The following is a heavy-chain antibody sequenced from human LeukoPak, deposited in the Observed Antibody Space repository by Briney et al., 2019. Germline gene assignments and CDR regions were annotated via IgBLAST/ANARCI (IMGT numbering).Heavy chain of an antibody. D-gene: IGHD6-13*01. CDR1: GGSFSGYY. Sequence: PSETLSLTCAVYGGSFSGYYWSWIRQPPGKGLEWIGEINHSGSTNYNPSLKSRVTISVGTSKDQFSLKLSSVTAADTAVYYCARGHAEAAATLYYYYGMDVWGQGTTVTVSS. V-gene: IGHV4-34*01. CDR2: INHSGST. CDR3: ARGHAEAAATLYYYYGMDV. J-gene: IGHJ6*02.